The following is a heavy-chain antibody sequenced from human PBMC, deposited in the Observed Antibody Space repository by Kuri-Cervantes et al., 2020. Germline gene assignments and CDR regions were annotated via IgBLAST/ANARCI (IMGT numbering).Heavy chain of an antibody. Sequence: ASVKVSCKASGYTFTSYGISWVRQAPGQGLEWMGWISAYNGNTNYAQKLRGRVTITRNNSISTAYMELSSLRSEDTAVYYCARYRGITMVRGVIITGIYYYYGMDFWGQGTTVTVSS. V-gene: IGHV1-18*01. CDR1: GYTFTSYG. CDR3: ARYRGITMVRGVIITGIYYYYGMDF. J-gene: IGHJ6*02. D-gene: IGHD3-10*01. CDR2: ISAYNGNT.